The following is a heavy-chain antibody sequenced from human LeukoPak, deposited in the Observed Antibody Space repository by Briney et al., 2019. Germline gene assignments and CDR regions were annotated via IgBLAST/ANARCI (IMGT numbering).Heavy chain of an antibody. Sequence: PSETLSLTCAVSGGSIGSGGYSWSWIRQPPGKGLEWIGYIYHSGSTYYNPSLKSRVTISVDTSKNQFSLKLSSVTAADTAVYYCARGSTIAVGSNFDYWGQGTLVTVSS. V-gene: IGHV4-30-2*01. CDR2: IYHSGST. D-gene: IGHD6-19*01. CDR3: ARGSTIAVGSNFDY. J-gene: IGHJ4*02. CDR1: GGSIGSGGYS.